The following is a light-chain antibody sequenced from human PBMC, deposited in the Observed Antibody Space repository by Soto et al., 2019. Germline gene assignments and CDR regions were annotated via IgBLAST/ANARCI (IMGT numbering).Light chain of an antibody. V-gene: IGLV1-51*01. Sequence: QSVLTQPPSESAAPGQKVTISCSGSSSNVANNYVSWYQQLPGTAPKLLIYDNNKRPSGIPERFSGSKSGTSATLDITGLQTGDQAEFYRGAWGTGLRAGVFGGGTKVTVL. CDR3: GAWGTGLRAGV. J-gene: IGLJ3*02. CDR2: DNN. CDR1: SSNVANNY.